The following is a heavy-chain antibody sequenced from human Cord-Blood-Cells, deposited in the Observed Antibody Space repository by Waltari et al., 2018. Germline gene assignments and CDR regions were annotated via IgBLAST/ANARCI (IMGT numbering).Heavy chain of an antibody. Sequence: QVQLQQRGAGPLKPSETLSLTCAVYGGPFSGYYWRWSCKPPGKGLEWIGESNHSGRTNYNPSLKSRVTISVDTSKNQVSLKLSSVTAADTAVYYCARGGACSSTSCYNWFDPWGQGTLVTVSS. CDR1: GGPFSGYY. CDR2: SNHSGRT. D-gene: IGHD2-2*01. J-gene: IGHJ5*02. CDR3: ARGGACSSTSCYNWFDP. V-gene: IGHV4-34*01.